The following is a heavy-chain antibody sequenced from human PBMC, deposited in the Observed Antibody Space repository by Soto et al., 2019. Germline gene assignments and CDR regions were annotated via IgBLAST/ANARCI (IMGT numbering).Heavy chain of an antibody. V-gene: IGHV5-51*01. CDR1: GYSFPSYW. J-gene: IGHJ4*02. D-gene: IGHD5-12*01. Sequence: GESLKISCKGSGYSFPSYWIGWVRQMPGKGLEWMGIIYPGDSDTKYSPGDSDTRYSPSFQGQVTISADRSINTAYLQWSSLKASDTAIYYCATSTVSYVDIVSSTTRGYFDHWGQGTLVTVSS. CDR3: ATSTVSYVDIVSSTTRGYFDH. CDR2: IYPGDSDTKYSPGDSDT.